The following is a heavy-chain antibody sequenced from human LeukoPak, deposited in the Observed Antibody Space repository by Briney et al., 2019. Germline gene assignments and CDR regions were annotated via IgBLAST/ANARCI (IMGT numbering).Heavy chain of an antibody. D-gene: IGHD1-1*01. Sequence: ASVKVSCKASGGTFSSYTISWVQQAPGQGLEWMGRIIPILGIANYAQKFQGRVTITAGKSTSTAYMELSSLRSEDTAVYYCARDLLDGTPSLDYWGQGTLVTVSS. V-gene: IGHV1-69*04. CDR2: IIPILGIA. J-gene: IGHJ4*02. CDR3: ARDLLDGTPSLDY. CDR1: GGTFSSYT.